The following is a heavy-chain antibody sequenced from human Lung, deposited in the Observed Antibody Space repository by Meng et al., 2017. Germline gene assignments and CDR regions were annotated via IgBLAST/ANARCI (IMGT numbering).Heavy chain of an antibody. CDR2: ITGDGSST. CDR3: ARGGVTTDD. D-gene: IGHD4-17*01. CDR1: GFTFSTHW. Sequence: EGHRGEAGGGLVQSGGSFGLSCAASGFTFSTHWMHWVRQAPGKGLEWVSRITGDGSSTIYADSVQGRFTMSRDNAKNTLSLQMNSLRAEDTAVYYCARGGVTTDDWGQGTLVTVSS. V-gene: IGHV3-74*02. J-gene: IGHJ4*02.